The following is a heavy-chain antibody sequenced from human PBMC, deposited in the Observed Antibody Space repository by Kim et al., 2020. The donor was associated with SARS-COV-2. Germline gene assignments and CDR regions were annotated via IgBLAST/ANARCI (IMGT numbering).Heavy chain of an antibody. V-gene: IGHV1-2*02. Sequence: ASVKVSCKASGYTFTGYYMHWVRQAPGQGLEWMGWINPNSGGTNYAQKFQGRVTMTRDTSISTAYMELSRLRSDDTAVYYCARYYYDSSGAFPPADYFDYWGQGTLVTVSS. CDR1: GYTFTGYY. CDR2: INPNSGGT. J-gene: IGHJ4*02. CDR3: ARYYYDSSGAFPPADYFDY. D-gene: IGHD3-22*01.